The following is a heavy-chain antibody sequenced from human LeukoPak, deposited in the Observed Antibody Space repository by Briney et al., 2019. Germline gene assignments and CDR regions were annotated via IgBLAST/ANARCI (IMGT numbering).Heavy chain of an antibody. D-gene: IGHD1-14*01. V-gene: IGHV3-30*04. CDR3: ARDFNPSNYYYYMDV. Sequence: GGSLRLSCAASRFTFSSYVVHWVRQAPGKGLEWMSAISYDGNNEYYADSVKGRFTISRDNSKNTLYLQLNSLRAEDSAVYYCARDFNPSNYYYYMDVWGKGTTVTVSS. CDR2: ISYDGNNE. CDR1: RFTFSSYV. J-gene: IGHJ6*03.